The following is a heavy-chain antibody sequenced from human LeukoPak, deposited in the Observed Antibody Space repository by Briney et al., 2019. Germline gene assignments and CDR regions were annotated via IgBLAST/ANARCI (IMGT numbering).Heavy chain of an antibody. CDR3: ARSGGKGIAVAPRGNYYYYGMDV. CDR1: SGSFSSYY. D-gene: IGHD6-19*01. J-gene: IGHJ6*02. V-gene: IGHV4-34*01. CDR2: INHSGST. Sequence: PSETLSLTCAVYSGSFSSYYWSWIRQPPGNGLEWIGEINHSGSTNYNPSLKSRVTISVDTSKNQFSLKLSSVTAADTAVYYCARSGGKGIAVAPRGNYYYYGMDVWGQGTTVTVSS.